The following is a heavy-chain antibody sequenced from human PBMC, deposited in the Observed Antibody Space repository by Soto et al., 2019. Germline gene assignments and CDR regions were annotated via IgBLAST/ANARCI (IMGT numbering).Heavy chain of an antibody. D-gene: IGHD6-6*01. CDR1: GFTFSSYG. V-gene: IGHV3-30*18. CDR3: AKERIAARSANLFDP. CDR2: ISYDGSNK. J-gene: IGHJ5*02. Sequence: QVQLVESGGGVVQPGRSLRLSCAASGFTFSSYGMHWVRQAPGKGLEWVAVISYDGSNKYYADSVKGRFTISRDNSKNTLYLQMNSLRAEDTAVYYRAKERIAARSANLFDPWGQGTLVTVSS.